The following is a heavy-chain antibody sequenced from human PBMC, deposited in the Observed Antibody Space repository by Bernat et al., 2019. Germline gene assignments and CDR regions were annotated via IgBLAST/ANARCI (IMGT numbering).Heavy chain of an antibody. J-gene: IGHJ4*02. Sequence: EVLLVESGGGLVKPGGSLRLSCAASGFSFTNAWMSWVRQAPGMGLEWVGRIKSKADGGTTDYAAPVKGRFTISRDDSKNILYLQMNSLKTEDTAVYYCTTGTPDYWGQGTLVTVSS. CDR1: GFSFTNAW. V-gene: IGHV3-15*01. CDR3: TTGTPDY. CDR2: IKSKADGGTT.